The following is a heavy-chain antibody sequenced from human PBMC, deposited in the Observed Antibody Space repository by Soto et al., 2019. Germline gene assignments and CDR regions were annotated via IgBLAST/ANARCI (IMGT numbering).Heavy chain of an antibody. CDR2: IRQDGGEL. CDR1: EFTFTNYY. CDR3: ARAHDYGPHFDY. Sequence: DVHLVESGGGLVQPGGSLRLSCAASEFTFTNYYMAWVRQAPGKGLEWVANIRQDGGELYYVDSVKGRFTISRDTAKNSLYLQMNSLRAEDTAVYYCARAHDYGPHFDYWGQGILVTVSS. D-gene: IGHD4-17*01. J-gene: IGHJ4*02. V-gene: IGHV3-7*01.